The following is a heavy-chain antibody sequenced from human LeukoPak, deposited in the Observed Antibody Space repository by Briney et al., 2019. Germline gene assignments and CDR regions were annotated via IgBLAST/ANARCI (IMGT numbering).Heavy chain of an antibody. CDR2: ISGSGGST. V-gene: IGHV3-23*01. D-gene: IGHD2-8*02. CDR3: APGGRTGGVLLSGY. CDR1: GFTFSSYA. J-gene: IGHJ4*02. Sequence: PGGSLRLSCAASGFTFSSYAMSWVRQAPGKGRGGFPAISGSGGSTYYADSVKGRFTISRDNSKNTLYLQMNSLRAEDTAVYYCAPGGRTGGVLLSGYWGQGTLVTVSS.